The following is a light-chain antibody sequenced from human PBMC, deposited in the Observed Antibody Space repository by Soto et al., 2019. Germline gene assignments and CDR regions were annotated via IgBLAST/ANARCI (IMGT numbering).Light chain of an antibody. CDR1: QGISTY. V-gene: IGKV1-39*01. Sequence: DIQMTQSPSSLSASVGDRVTITCRASQGISTYLNWYQQKPGKAPKLLIYAASSLKSGVPSRFSDSGSETDFTLTISCLQSEDFATYYCQQYYSYPRTFGQGTKVDI. CDR3: QQYYSYPRT. CDR2: AAS. J-gene: IGKJ1*01.